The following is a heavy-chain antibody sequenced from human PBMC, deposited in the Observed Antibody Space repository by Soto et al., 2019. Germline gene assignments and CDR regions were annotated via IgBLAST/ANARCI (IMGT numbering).Heavy chain of an antibody. Sequence: SETLSLTCAVYGGSFSGYYWSWIRQPPGKGLEWIGEINYSGSTNYNPSLKSRVTISVDTSKNQFSLKLSSVTAADTAVYYCARGSNYDFWSGNWFDPWGQGTLVTVSS. J-gene: IGHJ5*02. CDR3: ARGSNYDFWSGNWFDP. CDR2: INYSGST. CDR1: GGSFSGYY. D-gene: IGHD3-3*01. V-gene: IGHV4-34*01.